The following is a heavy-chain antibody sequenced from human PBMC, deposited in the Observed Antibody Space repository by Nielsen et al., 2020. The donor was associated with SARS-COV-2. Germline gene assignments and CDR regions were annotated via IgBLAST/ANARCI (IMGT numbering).Heavy chain of an antibody. J-gene: IGHJ6*02. CDR2: ISYDGSNK. Sequence: GESLKISCAASGFTFSSYGMHWVRQAPGKGLEWVAVISYDGSNKYYADSVKGRFTISRDNAKNSLYLQMNSLRAEDTAVYYCARDMVRGVISVYGMDVWGQGTTVTVSS. D-gene: IGHD3-10*01. CDR3: ARDMVRGVISVYGMDV. V-gene: IGHV3-33*05. CDR1: GFTFSSYG.